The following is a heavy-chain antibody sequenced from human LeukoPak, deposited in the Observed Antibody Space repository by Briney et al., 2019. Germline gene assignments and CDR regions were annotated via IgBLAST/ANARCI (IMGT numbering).Heavy chain of an antibody. V-gene: IGHV1-46*01. CDR3: AREPTDDEVGLTHDGFDC. J-gene: IGHJ4*02. CDR2: INPSGGST. Sequence: ASVKVSCKASGYTFTSYYMHWVRQAPGQGLEWMGIINPSGGSTSYAQKFQGRVTMTRDTSTSTVYMELSSLRSEDTAVYYCAREPTDDEVGLTHDGFDCWGQGILVTVSS. D-gene: IGHD1-26*01. CDR1: GYTFTSYY.